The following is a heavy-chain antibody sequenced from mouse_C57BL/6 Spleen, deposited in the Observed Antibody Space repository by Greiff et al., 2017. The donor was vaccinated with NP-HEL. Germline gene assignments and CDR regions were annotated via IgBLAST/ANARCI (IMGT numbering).Heavy chain of an antibody. Sequence: EVKLQESGPGMVKPSQSLSLTCTVTGYSITSGYDWHWIRHFPGNKLEWMGYISYSGSTNYNPSLTSRISITHDTSKNHFFLKLNSVTTEDTATYYCARDGESRFAYWGQGTLVTVSA. CDR3: ARDGESRFAY. V-gene: IGHV3-1*01. CDR2: ISYSGST. CDR1: GYSITSGYD. J-gene: IGHJ3*01.